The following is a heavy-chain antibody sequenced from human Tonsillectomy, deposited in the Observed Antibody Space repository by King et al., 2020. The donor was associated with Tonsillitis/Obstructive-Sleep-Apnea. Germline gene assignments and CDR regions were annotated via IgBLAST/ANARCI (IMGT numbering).Heavy chain of an antibody. V-gene: IGHV4-59*01. D-gene: IGHD2-2*01. CDR2: IFYSGST. CDR3: ARDHCSSTSCYGNYYYMDV. Sequence: VQLQESGPGLVKPSETLSLTCTVSGGSISSYYWSWIRQPPGKGLEWIGYIFYSGSTTYNPSLKSRVTISVDTSKNQFSLKLSSVTAADTAVYYCARDHCSSTSCYGNYYYMDVWGKGTTVTVSS. J-gene: IGHJ6*03. CDR1: GGSISSYY.